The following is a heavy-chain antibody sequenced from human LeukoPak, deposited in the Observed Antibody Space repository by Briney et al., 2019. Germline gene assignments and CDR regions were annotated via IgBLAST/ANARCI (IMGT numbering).Heavy chain of an antibody. CDR3: ARGGRVYGGNPKYYFDY. Sequence: ASVKVSCKASGYTLTGYYMHWVRQAPGQGLEWMGWINPNSGGTNYAQKFQGRVTMTRDTSISTAYMELSRLGSDDTAVYYCARGGRVYGGNPKYYFDYWGQGTLVTVSS. V-gene: IGHV1-2*02. CDR2: INPNSGGT. J-gene: IGHJ4*02. D-gene: IGHD4-23*01. CDR1: GYTLTGYY.